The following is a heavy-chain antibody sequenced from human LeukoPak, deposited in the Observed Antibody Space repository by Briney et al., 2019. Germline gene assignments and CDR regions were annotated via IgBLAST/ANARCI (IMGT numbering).Heavy chain of an antibody. CDR2: ISGSGDSP. Sequence: GGSLRLSCAASGFIFKNFAMSWIRQAPGKGLEWVSAISGSGDSPYYADSVGGRFSISRDNSRDILFLHMNSLRPEDTATYYCATERGDFFDSWGQGTLVTVSS. D-gene: IGHD5-24*01. V-gene: IGHV3-23*01. CDR1: GFIFKNFA. CDR3: ATERGDFFDS. J-gene: IGHJ4*02.